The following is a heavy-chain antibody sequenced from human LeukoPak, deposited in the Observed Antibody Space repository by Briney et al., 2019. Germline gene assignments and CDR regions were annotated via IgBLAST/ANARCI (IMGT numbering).Heavy chain of an antibody. J-gene: IGHJ6*02. CDR1: GFTFSSYD. Sequence: GGSLRLSCAASGFTFSSYDMHWVRQATGKGLEWVSAIGTAGDTYYPGSVKGRFTISRENAKNSLYLQMNSLRAEDTAVYYCARACSPTLWCSPDHGMDVWGQGTTVTVSS. CDR3: ARACSPTLWCSPDHGMDV. V-gene: IGHV3-13*01. D-gene: IGHD2-8*01. CDR2: IGTAGDT.